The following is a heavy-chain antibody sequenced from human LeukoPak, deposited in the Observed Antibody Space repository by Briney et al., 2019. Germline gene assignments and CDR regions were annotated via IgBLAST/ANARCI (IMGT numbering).Heavy chain of an antibody. V-gene: IGHV3-11*03. D-gene: IGHD3-9*01. Sequence: GGSLRLSCAAPGFTFSYYYMIWIRQAPGCGLELISYIRSSSSYPNDAESVKGRFNISRDNAKNSLYLQMNSLRAEDTAVYFFVQAEDGIRDFDWYNWFDPWGQGTLVTVSS. CDR2: IRSSSSYP. CDR1: GFTFSYYY. CDR3: VQAEDGIRDFDWYNWFDP. J-gene: IGHJ5*02.